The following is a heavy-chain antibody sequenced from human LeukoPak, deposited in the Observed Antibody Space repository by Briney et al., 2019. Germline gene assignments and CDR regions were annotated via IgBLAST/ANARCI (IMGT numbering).Heavy chain of an antibody. Sequence: PSETLSLTCTVSGGSISSYYWSWIRQPPGKGLEWIGYIYTSGSTNYNPSLKSRVTISVDTSKNQFSLKLSSVTAADTAVYYCARGSNPFDPWGQGTLVTVSS. CDR2: IYTSGST. CDR1: GGSISSYY. CDR3: ARGSNPFDP. V-gene: IGHV4-4*09. J-gene: IGHJ5*02.